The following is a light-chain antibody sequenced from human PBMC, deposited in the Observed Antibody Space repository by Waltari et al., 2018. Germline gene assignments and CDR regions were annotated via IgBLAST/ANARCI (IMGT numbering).Light chain of an antibody. Sequence: TCRASQTIRNYLNLYQQRPGKAPKLLISAASRLQSGVPSRFSGSGSGTDFALTISSLQPEDFASYHCQETYTTLFTFGPGTKVEIK. J-gene: IGKJ3*01. CDR3: QETYTTLFT. CDR2: AAS. V-gene: IGKV1-39*01. CDR1: QTIRNY.